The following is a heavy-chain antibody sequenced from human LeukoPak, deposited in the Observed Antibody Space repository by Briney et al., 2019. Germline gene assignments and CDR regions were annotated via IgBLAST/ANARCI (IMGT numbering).Heavy chain of an antibody. CDR1: GFIFDDYG. Sequence: GGSLRLSCAASGFIFDDYGMSWVRQAPGKGLVWVSHVNSDGSATSYADSVKGRFTISRDNAKNTVYLHMNSLRVEDTAVYYCTSFYETNWGQGTLVTVSS. CDR2: VNSDGSAT. D-gene: IGHD2/OR15-2a*01. J-gene: IGHJ4*02. V-gene: IGHV3-74*01. CDR3: TSFYETN.